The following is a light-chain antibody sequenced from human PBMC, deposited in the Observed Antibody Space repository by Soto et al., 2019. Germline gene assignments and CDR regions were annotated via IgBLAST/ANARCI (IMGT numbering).Light chain of an antibody. J-gene: IGKJ1*01. V-gene: IGKV3-11*01. CDR3: QHYSSQT. CDR1: QSVSSY. CDR2: DAS. Sequence: LSPSPATLSLSQGERATLSCRALQSVSSYLAWYQQKPGQAPRLLIYDASDRATGIPARFSGSGSGTDFTLTISRLEHEDSALYFWQHYSSQTFGQGSMVDVK.